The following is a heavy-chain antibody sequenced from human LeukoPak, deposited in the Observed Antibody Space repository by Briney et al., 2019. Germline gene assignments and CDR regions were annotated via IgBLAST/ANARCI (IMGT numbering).Heavy chain of an antibody. CDR2: IDPSDSYT. V-gene: IGHV5-10-1*04. Sequence: GESLKTSCKGSGYSFTSFWISWVGQMHGKGLEWMGRIDPSDSYTNYSPSFQGQVTISADTSISTAYLQWSSLKASDTAMYFCARPILGQQLVEYWGQGTLVTVSS. CDR1: GYSFTSFW. D-gene: IGHD6-13*01. J-gene: IGHJ4*02. CDR3: ARPILGQQLVEY.